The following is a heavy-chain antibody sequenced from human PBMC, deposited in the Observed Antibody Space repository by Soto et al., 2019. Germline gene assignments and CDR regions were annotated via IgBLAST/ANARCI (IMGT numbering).Heavy chain of an antibody. CDR1: GDSIRSYN. J-gene: IGHJ5*02. Sequence: SETLSLTCTVSGDSIRSYNWNWIRQPPGKGLEWIGYVYNSGSTNYNPSLESRVTISVDTSKNQFSLNLNSVTAADTAVYYCARRAVVAVAGSLDNWFDPWGQGTLVTVSS. D-gene: IGHD2-15*01. CDR2: VYNSGST. CDR3: ARRAVVAVAGSLDNWFDP. V-gene: IGHV4-59*01.